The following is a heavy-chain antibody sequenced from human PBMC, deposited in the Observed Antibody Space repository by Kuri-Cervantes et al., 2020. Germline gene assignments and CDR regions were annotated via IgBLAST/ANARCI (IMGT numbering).Heavy chain of an antibody. Sequence: GESLKISCSTSGFTFSSYAMHWVRQAPGQGLEYVSAISSNGSSTYYANSVKGRFVISRDNSKNLLYLQTNRLRAEDTAVYYCAKEGDSNGTGAFDIWGQGTMVTVSS. CDR1: GFTFSSYA. CDR3: AKEGDSNGTGAFDI. CDR2: ISSNGSST. J-gene: IGHJ3*02. V-gene: IGHV3-64*04. D-gene: IGHD1-1*01.